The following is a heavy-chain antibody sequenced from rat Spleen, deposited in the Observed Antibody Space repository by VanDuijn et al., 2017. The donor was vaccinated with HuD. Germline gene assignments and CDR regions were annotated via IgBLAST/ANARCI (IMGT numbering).Heavy chain of an antibody. Sequence: EVELVESGGALVQPGRSLKLSCAASGFTFDDYGMAWVRQAPKNGLEWVANINWSGTITYYPDSVKGRFTISRDNSKNALYLQMNNLRSEDTATYYCARLPRIPYYFDYWGQGVMVTVSS. CDR2: INWSGTIT. D-gene: IGHD1-6*01. V-gene: IGHV5-36*01. CDR3: ARLPRIPYYFDY. J-gene: IGHJ2*01. CDR1: GFTFDDYG.